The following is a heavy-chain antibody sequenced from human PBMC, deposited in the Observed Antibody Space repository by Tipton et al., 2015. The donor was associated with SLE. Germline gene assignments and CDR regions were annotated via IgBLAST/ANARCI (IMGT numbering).Heavy chain of an antibody. V-gene: IGHV4-38-2*01. CDR3: ARGQRGYFQH. CDR2: INHSGST. D-gene: IGHD2-2*01. CDR1: GYSISSGYY. Sequence: TLSLTCAVSGYSISSGYYWGWIRQPPGKGLEWIGEINHSGSTNYNPSLKSRVTISVDTSKNQFSLKLSSVTAADTAVYYCARGQRGYFQHWGQGTLVTVSS. J-gene: IGHJ1*01.